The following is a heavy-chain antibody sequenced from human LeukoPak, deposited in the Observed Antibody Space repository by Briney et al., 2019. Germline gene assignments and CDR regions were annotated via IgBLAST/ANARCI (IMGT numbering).Heavy chain of an antibody. Sequence: PGGSLRLSCAASGFTFSSYEMNWVRQAPGKGLEWVSYISSSGSTIYYADSVKGRFTISRDNAKNSLYLQMNSLRAEDTAVYYCAKDGLRWSLRGDWFDPWGQGTLVTVSS. CDR3: AKDGLRWSLRGDWFDP. D-gene: IGHD4-23*01. V-gene: IGHV3-48*03. J-gene: IGHJ5*02. CDR1: GFTFSSYE. CDR2: ISSSGSTI.